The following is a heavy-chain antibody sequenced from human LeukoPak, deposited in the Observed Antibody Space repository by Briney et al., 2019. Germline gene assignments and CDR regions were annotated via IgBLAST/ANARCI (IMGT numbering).Heavy chain of an antibody. CDR2: ISGSGGST. D-gene: IGHD3-22*01. Sequence: GGSLRLSCAASGFTFSSYAMSWVRQAPGKGLEWVSAISGSGGSTYYADSVKGRFTISRDNSKNTLYLQMNSLRAEDTAVYYCANRRNSYDSSGYSREYYFDYWGQGTLVTVSS. CDR3: ANRRNSYDSSGYSREYYFDY. V-gene: IGHV3-23*01. CDR1: GFTFSSYA. J-gene: IGHJ4*02.